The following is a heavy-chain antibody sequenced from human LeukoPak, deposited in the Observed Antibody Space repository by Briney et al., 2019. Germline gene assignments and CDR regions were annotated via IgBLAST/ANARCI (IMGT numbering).Heavy chain of an antibody. Sequence: GGSLRLSCAASGFTFSNAWMSWVRQSPGKGLEWVGRIRGKIDGGTTDYAAPVKGRFTISRDDSKNTLYLQMNSLKTEDTAVYYCTTAAVHWGQGTLVTVSS. CDR3: TTAAVH. CDR1: GFTFSNAW. J-gene: IGHJ4*02. V-gene: IGHV3-15*01. CDR2: IRGKIDGGTT.